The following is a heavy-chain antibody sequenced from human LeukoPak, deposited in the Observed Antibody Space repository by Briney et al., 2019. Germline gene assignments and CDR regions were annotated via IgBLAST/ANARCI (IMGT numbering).Heavy chain of an antibody. D-gene: IGHD2-21*02. Sequence: GGSLRLSCEASGFTFGSHAMYWVRQAPGKGLEWVAGIFGSGGSPYYADSVKGRFTISRDKSKNMLYLQMNSLRAEDTAVYYCAKVSCGGDCYPEYYFDYWGQGTLVTVSS. CDR2: IFGSGGSP. CDR1: GFTFGSHA. CDR3: AKVSCGGDCYPEYYFDY. J-gene: IGHJ4*02. V-gene: IGHV3-23*01.